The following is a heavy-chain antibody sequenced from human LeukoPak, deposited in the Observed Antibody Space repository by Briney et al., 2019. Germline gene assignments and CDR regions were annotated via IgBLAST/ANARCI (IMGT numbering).Heavy chain of an antibody. CDR2: IYHSGST. J-gene: IGHJ4*02. CDR1: GVSISSSNSY. Sequence: SETLSLTCTVSGVSISSSNSYWGWIRQPPGKGLEWIGSIYHSGSTYYNPSLKSRVTISVDTSKNQFSLKLSSVTAADTAVYYCARVEGSGWPTFDYWGQGTLVTVSS. CDR3: ARVEGSGWPTFDY. V-gene: IGHV4-39*07. D-gene: IGHD6-19*01.